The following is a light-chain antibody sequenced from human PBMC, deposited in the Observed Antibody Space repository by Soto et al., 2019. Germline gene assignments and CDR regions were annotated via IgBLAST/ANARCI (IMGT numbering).Light chain of an antibody. J-gene: IGKJ2*01. CDR1: QSVSSY. CDR2: DAS. V-gene: IGKV3-11*01. Sequence: EIVLTQSPATLSLSPGERATLSCRASQSVSSYLAWYQQKPGQAPRLLIYDASNRATGIPARFSGSGSGTHITLTISCLEPEDFAVYYCQQRSNWPPYTFGQGTKLEIK. CDR3: QQRSNWPPYT.